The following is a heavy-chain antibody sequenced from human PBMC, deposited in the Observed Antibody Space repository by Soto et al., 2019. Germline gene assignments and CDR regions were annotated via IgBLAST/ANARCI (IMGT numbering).Heavy chain of an antibody. J-gene: IGHJ4*02. CDR3: ARHGGGGLFGELLPFNY. Sequence: PSETLSLTCTVSGGSISSYYWSWIRQPPGKGLEWIGYIYYSGSTKYNPSPKSRVTISVDTSKNQFSLKLSSVTAADTAVYHCARHGGGGLFGELLPFNYWGQGTLVTVSS. D-gene: IGHD3-10*01. CDR2: IYYSGST. CDR1: GGSISSYY. V-gene: IGHV4-59*08.